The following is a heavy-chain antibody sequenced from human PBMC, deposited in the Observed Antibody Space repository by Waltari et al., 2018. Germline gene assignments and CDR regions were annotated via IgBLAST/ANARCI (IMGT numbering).Heavy chain of an antibody. J-gene: IGHJ3*02. CDR3: ARGVTEFDAFDI. D-gene: IGHD3-16*01. CDR2: IIPILGIA. Sequence: QVQLVQSGAEVKKPGSSVKVSCKASGGTFSSYAISWVRQAPGQGLEWMGGIIPILGIANYAQKFQGRVTITADKSTSTAYMGLSSLRSENTAVYYCARGVTEFDAFDIWGQGTMVTVSS. V-gene: IGHV1-69*10. CDR1: GGTFSSYA.